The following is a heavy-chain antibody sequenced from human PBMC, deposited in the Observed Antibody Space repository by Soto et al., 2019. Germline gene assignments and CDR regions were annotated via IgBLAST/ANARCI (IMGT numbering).Heavy chain of an antibody. CDR2: INSDGSST. CDR1: GFTFSSYW. J-gene: IGHJ1*01. D-gene: IGHD6-19*01. CDR3: ARMTRGWSEYFQH. Sequence: EVQLVESGGGLVQPGGSLRLPGAASGFTFSSYWMHWARQAPGKGRVWVSRINSDGSSTNYADSVKGRFTISRDNAKNTLYLQMNSLRDEDTAVYYCARMTRGWSEYFQHWGQGTLVTVSS. V-gene: IGHV3-74*01.